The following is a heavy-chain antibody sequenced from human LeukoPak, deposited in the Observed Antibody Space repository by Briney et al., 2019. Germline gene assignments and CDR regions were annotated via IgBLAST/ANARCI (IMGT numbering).Heavy chain of an antibody. CDR2: ISGSGGST. V-gene: IGHV3-23*01. J-gene: IGHJ3*02. CDR3: AKDFRGGMVRGVPRGAFDI. CDR1: GFTFSTYY. Sequence: PGGSLRLSCAASGFTFSTYYMSWVRQAPGKGLEWVSAISGSGGSTYYADSVKGRFTISRDNSKNTLYLQMNSLRAEDTAVYYCAKDFRGGMVRGVPRGAFDIWGQGTMVTVSS. D-gene: IGHD3-10*01.